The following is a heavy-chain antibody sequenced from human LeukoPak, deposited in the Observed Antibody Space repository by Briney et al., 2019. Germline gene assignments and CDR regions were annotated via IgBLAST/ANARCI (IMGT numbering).Heavy chain of an antibody. CDR2: IYYSGST. Sequence: SETLSLTCTVSGGSISSYYWSWIRQPPGKGLEWIGYIYYSGSTNYNPSLKSRVTISIDTSKNQFSLKLSSVTAADTAVYYYARGPTVIRYYYGMDVWGQGTTVTVSS. V-gene: IGHV4-59*01. J-gene: IGHJ6*02. CDR3: ARGPTVIRYYYGMDV. D-gene: IGHD4-11*01. CDR1: GGSISSYY.